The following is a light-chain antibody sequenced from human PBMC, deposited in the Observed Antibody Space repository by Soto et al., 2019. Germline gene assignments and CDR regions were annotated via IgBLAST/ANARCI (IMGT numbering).Light chain of an antibody. CDR1: QSVSSN. CDR3: LQYNNWPPETWT. J-gene: IGKJ1*01. Sequence: EIALTQSPGTLSLSPGERATLSCRASQSVSSNLAWYQHRPGQAPRLLINGASTRATGIPGRFSGSGSGTEFTLTISSLQSEDIAVYFCLQYNNWPPETWTFGPGTKVDIK. V-gene: IGKV3-15*01. CDR2: GAS.